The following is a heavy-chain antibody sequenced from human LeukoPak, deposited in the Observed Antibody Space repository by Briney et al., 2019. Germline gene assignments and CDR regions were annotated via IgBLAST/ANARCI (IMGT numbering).Heavy chain of an antibody. Sequence: GGSLRLSCAASGFTFSSYAMSWVRQAPGKGLEWVSAISGSGGSTYYADSVKGRFTISRDNSKNTLYLQMNSLRAEDTAVYYCAKGSIVLMVYALSTWGQGTLVTVSS. V-gene: IGHV3-23*01. J-gene: IGHJ5*02. CDR3: AKGSIVLMVYALST. CDR1: GFTFSSYA. CDR2: ISGSGGST. D-gene: IGHD2-8*01.